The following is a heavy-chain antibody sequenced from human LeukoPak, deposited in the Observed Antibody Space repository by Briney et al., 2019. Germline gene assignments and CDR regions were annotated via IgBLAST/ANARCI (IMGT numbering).Heavy chain of an antibody. J-gene: IGHJ6*02. CDR3: ARAYYYGSGSPSNEGYYYGMDV. CDR2: ISSSSSYI. V-gene: IGHV3-21*01. D-gene: IGHD3-10*01. Sequence: GGSLRLSCAASGFTFSSYSMNWVRQAPGKGLEWVSSISSSSSYIYYADSVKGRFTISRDNAKNSLYLQMNSLRAEDTAVYYCARAYYYGSGSPSNEGYYYGMDVWGQGTMVTVSS. CDR1: GFTFSSYS.